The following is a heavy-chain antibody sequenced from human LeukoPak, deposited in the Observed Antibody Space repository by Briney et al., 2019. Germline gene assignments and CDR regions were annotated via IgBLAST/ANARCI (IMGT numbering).Heavy chain of an antibody. CDR3: AKRSEISMFRGVIKPSFDY. J-gene: IGHJ4*02. CDR1: GFTFSSYA. Sequence: GGSLRLSCAASGFTFSSYAMSWVRQAPGKGLEWVSAISGTDGMTYYADSVKGRFTISRDSSKNTLYLQMNSLRAEDTALYYCAKRSEISMFRGVIKPSFDYWGQGTLVTVSS. V-gene: IGHV3-23*01. D-gene: IGHD3-10*01. CDR2: ISGTDGMT.